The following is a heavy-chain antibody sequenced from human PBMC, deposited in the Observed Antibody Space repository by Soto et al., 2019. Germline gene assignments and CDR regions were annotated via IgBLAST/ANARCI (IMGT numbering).Heavy chain of an antibody. Sequence: PSETLSLTCTVSGGSISSSSYYWGWIRQPPGKGLEWIGSIYYSGSTYYNPSLKSRVTISVDTSKNQFSLKLSSVTAADTAVYYCASRETRYYGMDVWGQGTTVTVSS. J-gene: IGHJ6*02. CDR1: GGSISSSSYY. CDR2: IYYSGST. V-gene: IGHV4-39*01. CDR3: ASRETRYYGMDV.